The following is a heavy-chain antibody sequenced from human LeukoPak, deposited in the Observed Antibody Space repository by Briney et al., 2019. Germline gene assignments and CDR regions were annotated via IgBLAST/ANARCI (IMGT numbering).Heavy chain of an antibody. V-gene: IGHV3-9*02. Sequence: PGGSLRLSCVASGFTSDAHGMHWVRQVPGKGLEWVSGIIWITGILGYADSVKGRFLISRDNAKKSLYLQMNSLRVEDTALYYCIKDVGAGGAEIWGQGTMVIVSS. J-gene: IGHJ3*02. CDR1: GFTSDAHG. D-gene: IGHD1-26*01. CDR2: IIWITGIL. CDR3: IKDVGAGGAEI.